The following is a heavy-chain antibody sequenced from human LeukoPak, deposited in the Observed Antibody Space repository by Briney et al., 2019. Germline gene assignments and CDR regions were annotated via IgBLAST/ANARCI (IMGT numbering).Heavy chain of an antibody. V-gene: IGHV4-34*01. CDR1: GGSFSGYY. Sequence: SETLSLTCAVYGGSFSGYYWSWIRQPPGKGLEWIGEINHSGSTNYNPSLKSRVTISVDTSKNQFSLKLSSVTAADTAVYYCARAQWELLPEKSTSFDYWGQGTLVTVSS. CDR3: ARAQWELLPEKSTSFDY. J-gene: IGHJ4*02. D-gene: IGHD1-26*01. CDR2: INHSGST.